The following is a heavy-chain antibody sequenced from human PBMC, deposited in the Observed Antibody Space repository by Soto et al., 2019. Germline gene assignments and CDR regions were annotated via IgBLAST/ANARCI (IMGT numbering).Heavy chain of an antibody. V-gene: IGHV4-4*02. CDR1: GGSISSSNW. D-gene: IGHD3-10*01. Sequence: QVQLQESGPGLVKPSGTLSLTCAVSGGSISSSNWWSWVRQPPGKGLEWIGEIYHSWSTNYNPSLRSRATISVNKSRNQFALKLTSVTAADTAVYYCARRWGEGRVDYWGQGTMVTVSS. CDR2: IYHSWST. J-gene: IGHJ4*02. CDR3: ARRWGEGRVDY.